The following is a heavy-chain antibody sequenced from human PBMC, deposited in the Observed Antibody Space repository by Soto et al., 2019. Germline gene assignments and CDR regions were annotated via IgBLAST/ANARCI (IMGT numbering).Heavy chain of an antibody. Sequence: PSETLSLTCTVSGGSISSGGYYWSWIRQHPGKGLEWIGYIYYSGSTYYNSSLKSRVTISVDTSKNQFSLKLSSVTAADTAVYYCARVRGGVVVVPAAHSEYYYYGMDVWGQGTTVTVSS. V-gene: IGHV4-31*03. CDR2: IYYSGST. J-gene: IGHJ6*02. D-gene: IGHD2-2*01. CDR1: GGSISSGGYY. CDR3: ARVRGGVVVVPAAHSEYYYYGMDV.